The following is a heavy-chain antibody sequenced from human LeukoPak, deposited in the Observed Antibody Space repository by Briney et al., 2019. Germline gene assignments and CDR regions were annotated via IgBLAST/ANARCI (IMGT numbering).Heavy chain of an antibody. CDR3: ARRGSLSYYGSGSYYNLAYYYYGMDV. J-gene: IGHJ6*02. D-gene: IGHD3-10*01. CDR1: GGSISSSSYY. Sequence: SETLSLTCTVSGGSISSSSYYWGWIRQPPGKGLEWIGEINHSGSTNYNPSLKSRVTISVDTSKNQFSLKLSSVTAADTAVYYCARRGSLSYYGSGSYYNLAYYYYGMDVWGQGTTVTVSS. CDR2: INHSGST. V-gene: IGHV4-39*07.